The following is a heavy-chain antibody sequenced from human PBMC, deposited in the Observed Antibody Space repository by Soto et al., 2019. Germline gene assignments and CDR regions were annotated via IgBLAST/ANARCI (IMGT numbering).Heavy chain of an antibody. CDR1: GYTFSTYA. V-gene: IGHV1-3*01. Sequence: ASVKVSCKASGYTFSTYAMHWARQAPGQSLEWMGWINGGTGQTRYSQRFQDRVTITRDTSAKTTYMDLNSLRAEDTAVYYCARAECSNPNCLTAYYSYGLDVWGQGTTVTVSS. CDR2: INGGTGQT. J-gene: IGHJ6*02. CDR3: ARAECSNPNCLTAYYSYGLDV. D-gene: IGHD2-2*01.